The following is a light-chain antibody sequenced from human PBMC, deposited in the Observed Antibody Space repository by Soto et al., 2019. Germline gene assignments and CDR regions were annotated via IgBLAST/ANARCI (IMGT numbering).Light chain of an antibody. CDR1: QTISSF. V-gene: IGKV1-39*01. CDR3: QQYYSFPPA. CDR2: AAS. J-gene: IGKJ1*01. Sequence: DIQMTQTPSSLSASVGDRFTITCLASQTISSFLNWYQQKPGKAPELLIYAASTLQSGVPSRFSGSGSGTDFTLTISCLQSEDFATYYCQQYYSFPPAFGQGTKVDIK.